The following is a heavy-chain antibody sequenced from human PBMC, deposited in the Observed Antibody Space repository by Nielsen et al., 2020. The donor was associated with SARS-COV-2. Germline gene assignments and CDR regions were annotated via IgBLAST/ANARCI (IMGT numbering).Heavy chain of an antibody. D-gene: IGHD6-19*01. Sequence: GGSLRLSCAASGFTFSSYAMSWVRQAPGKGLEWVAVISYDGSNKYYADSVKGRFTISRDNSKNTLYLQMNSLRAEDTAVYYCATSGYSSGWGVYWGQGTLVTVSS. J-gene: IGHJ4*02. V-gene: IGHV3-30*03. CDR1: GFTFSSYA. CDR3: ATSGYSSGWGVY. CDR2: ISYDGSNK.